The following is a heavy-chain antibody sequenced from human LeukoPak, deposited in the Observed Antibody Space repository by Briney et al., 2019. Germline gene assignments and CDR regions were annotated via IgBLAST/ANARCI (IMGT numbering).Heavy chain of an antibody. D-gene: IGHD3-9*01. Sequence: SETLSLTCTVSGGSISSADYYWSWIRQPPGKGLEWIGYIYYSGSTYYNPSLKSRVTISVDTSKNQFSLKLSSVTAADTAVYYCARELLRYFDWFNWFDLWGQGTLVTVSS. CDR2: IYYSGST. J-gene: IGHJ5*02. CDR1: GGSISSADYY. CDR3: ARELLRYFDWFNWFDL. V-gene: IGHV4-30-4*01.